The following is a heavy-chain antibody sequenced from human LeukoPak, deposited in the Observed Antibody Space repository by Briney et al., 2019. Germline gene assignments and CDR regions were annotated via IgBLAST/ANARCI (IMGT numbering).Heavy chain of an antibody. V-gene: IGHV1-69*10. D-gene: IGHD5-24*01. CDR2: IIPILGIA. CDR3: ARALEMATIRNWFDP. CDR1: GGTFSSYA. J-gene: IGHJ5*02. Sequence: ASVKVSCKASGGTFSSYAISWVRQAPGQGLEWMGGIIPILGIANYAQKFQGRVTITADKSTSTAYMELSSLRSEDTAVYYCARALEMATIRNWFDPWGQGTLVTVSS.